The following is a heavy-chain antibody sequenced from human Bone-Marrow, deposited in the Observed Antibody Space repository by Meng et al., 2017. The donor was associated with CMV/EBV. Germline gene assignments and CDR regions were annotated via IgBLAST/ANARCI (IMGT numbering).Heavy chain of an antibody. Sequence: SETLSLTCTVSGGSVGSNTYYWTWIRQPPGKGLEWIGYMYYTGSSNYNPSLKSRVTISVDASKKQVSLKLNSVTAADTAVYYCARWAAVAGTVGFDYWGQGTLVTVSS. J-gene: IGHJ4*02. CDR3: ARWAAVAGTVGFDY. CDR1: GGSVGSNTYY. CDR2: MYYTGSS. V-gene: IGHV4-61*01. D-gene: IGHD1-1*01.